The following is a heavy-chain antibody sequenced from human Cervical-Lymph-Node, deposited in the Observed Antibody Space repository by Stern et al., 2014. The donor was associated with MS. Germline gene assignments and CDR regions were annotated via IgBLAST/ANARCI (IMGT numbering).Heavy chain of an antibody. Sequence: VQLEESGGGVVQPGRSLRLSCEASGFTFSNYGMHWVRQAPGKGLEWVADISYDGNNKYHGDSVKGRFTISRDNFKSTLYLQMNSLRPEDTAVYRCAKDLFPGYSYGKGTFDSWGQGTLVTVSS. V-gene: IGHV3-30*18. CDR1: GFTFSNYG. D-gene: IGHD5-12*01. J-gene: IGHJ4*02. CDR2: ISYDGNNK. CDR3: AKDLFPGYSYGKGTFDS.